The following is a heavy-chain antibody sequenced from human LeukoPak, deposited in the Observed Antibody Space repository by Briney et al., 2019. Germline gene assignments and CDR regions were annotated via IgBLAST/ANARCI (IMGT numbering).Heavy chain of an antibody. V-gene: IGHV2-5*04. CDR2: IHWNDDE. CDR3: ARGRGSARSSLFDY. D-gene: IGHD3-3*01. Sequence: SGPTLLNPTHPLTLTFTFSGFSLSTSEVGVGWLRQDPGKALEWLALIHWNDDEYYSPSLKTRLTIIKDTSKNQVVLKMTNMDAVDRGTYYCARGRGSARSSLFDYWGQGTLVTVSS. J-gene: IGHJ4*02. CDR1: GFSLSTSEVG.